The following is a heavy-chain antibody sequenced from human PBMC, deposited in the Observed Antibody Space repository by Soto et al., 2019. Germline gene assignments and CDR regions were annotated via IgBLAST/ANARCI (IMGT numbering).Heavy chain of an antibody. CDR2: ISGSGGST. CDR3: AKHKYYDILTGPGGMDV. V-gene: IGHV3-23*01. J-gene: IGHJ6*02. CDR1: GFTFSSYA. D-gene: IGHD3-9*01. Sequence: SGGSLRLSCAASGFTFSSYAMSWVRQAPGKGLEWVSVISGSGGSTDYADSVKGRFTISRANSKNTLYLQMNSLRAEDTAVYYCAKHKYYDILTGPGGMDVWGQGTTVTVSS.